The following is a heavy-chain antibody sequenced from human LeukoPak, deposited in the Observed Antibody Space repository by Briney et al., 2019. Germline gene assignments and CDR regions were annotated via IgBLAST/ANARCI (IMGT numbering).Heavy chain of an antibody. CDR1: GGSISSSSYY. CDR3: ARLPSDSSGWYRFDY. V-gene: IGHV4-39*01. Sequence: SETLSLTCTVSGGSISSSSYYWGWIRQPPGKGLEWIGSIYYSGSTYYNPSLKSRVTISVDTSKKQFSLRLSSVTAADTAVYYCARLPSDSSGWYRFDYWGQGTLIIVS. CDR2: IYYSGST. J-gene: IGHJ4*02. D-gene: IGHD6-19*01.